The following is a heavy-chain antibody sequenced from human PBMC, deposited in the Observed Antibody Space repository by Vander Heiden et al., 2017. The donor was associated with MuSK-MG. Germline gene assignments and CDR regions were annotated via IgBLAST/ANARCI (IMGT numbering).Heavy chain of an antibody. CDR1: GFTSSSYA. CDR3: ARSIEYGHLDY. Sequence: EVHLLESGGGLVQPGGSLRLSSSASGFTSSSYAMRRVRPAPGKGLEWVAGISGRGGSTYYADSVKGRFTISRDNSKNTLYLQIYSLRAEDTAVYYCARSIEYGHLDYWGQGTLVTVSS. D-gene: IGHD4-17*01. CDR2: ISGRGGST. J-gene: IGHJ4*02. V-gene: IGHV3-23*01.